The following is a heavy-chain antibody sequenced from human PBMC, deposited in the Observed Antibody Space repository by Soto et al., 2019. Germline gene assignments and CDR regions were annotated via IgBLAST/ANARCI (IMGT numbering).Heavy chain of an antibody. Sequence: QVQLQESGPGLVKPSQTLSLSCTVSGGSISSAAYYWSWIRKHPGKGLEWIGYISHSGSTYYTPSLKSRVIISADTSKNQFSLNLTSVTAADTAVYYCAREYTYGSNFFDCWGQGALVTVSS. CDR1: GGSISSAAYY. CDR2: ISHSGST. D-gene: IGHD5-18*01. CDR3: AREYTYGSNFFDC. J-gene: IGHJ4*02. V-gene: IGHV4-31*03.